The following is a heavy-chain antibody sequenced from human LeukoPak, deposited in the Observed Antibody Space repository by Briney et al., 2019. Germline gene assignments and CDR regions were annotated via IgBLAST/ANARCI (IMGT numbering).Heavy chain of an antibody. Sequence: EASVKVSCKASGGTFSSYDISWVRQAPGQGLEWMGGIIPMFGTANYAQKFQGRVTMTRDTSISTAYMELSRPRSDDTAVYYCAREIISSIAARSAPMDVWGKGTTVTVSS. CDR1: GGTFSSYD. CDR3: AREIISSIAARSAPMDV. CDR2: IIPMFGTA. V-gene: IGHV1-69*05. D-gene: IGHD6-6*01. J-gene: IGHJ6*03.